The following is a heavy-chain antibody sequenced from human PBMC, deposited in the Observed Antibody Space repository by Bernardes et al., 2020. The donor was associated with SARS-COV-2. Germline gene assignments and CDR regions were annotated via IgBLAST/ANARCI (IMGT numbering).Heavy chain of an antibody. CDR1: GFIFSSYE. CDR3: ARELYSDGFDY. D-gene: IGHD6-13*01. CDR2: ISKSDDTT. Sequence: GGSLRLSCAASGFIFSSYEMNWVRQAPGKGLEWVSYISKSDDTTHYADSVKGRFTISRDNAKNSLYLQMNSLRAEDTAVYFCARELYSDGFDYWGQGTLVTVSS. J-gene: IGHJ4*02. V-gene: IGHV3-48*03.